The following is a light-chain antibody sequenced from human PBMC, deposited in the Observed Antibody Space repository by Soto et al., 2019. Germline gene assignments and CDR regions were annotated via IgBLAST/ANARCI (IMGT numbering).Light chain of an antibody. CDR1: QSVSRSY. Sequence: EIVLTQSPGTLSLSPGETATLSCRASQSVSRSYLAWYQQKPGQAPRLLIYAASSRATDIPARFSGSGSGTEFTLTISNLQSEDFVVYYCQQYNNWPSTFGQGTKVDIK. CDR3: QQYNNWPST. CDR2: AAS. V-gene: IGKV3-15*01. J-gene: IGKJ1*01.